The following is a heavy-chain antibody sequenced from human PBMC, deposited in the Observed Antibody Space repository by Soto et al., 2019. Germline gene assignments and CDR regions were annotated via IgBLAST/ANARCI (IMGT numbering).Heavy chain of an antibody. J-gene: IGHJ4*02. CDR2: ISDSGRTI. V-gene: IGHV3-11*01. CDR3: ARPGPHYDEFIDY. D-gene: IGHD4-17*01. CDR1: GFIFSDHY. Sequence: GGSLSLSCAASGFIFSDHYMSWIRQAPGKGLEWVSYISDSGRTIYYADSVKGRFTISRDNAKNSLYLLMNSLTADDTAVYYCARPGPHYDEFIDYWGPGAQVTVSS.